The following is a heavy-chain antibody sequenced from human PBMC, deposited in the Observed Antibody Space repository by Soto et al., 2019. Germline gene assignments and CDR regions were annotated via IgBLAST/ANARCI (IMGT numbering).Heavy chain of an antibody. D-gene: IGHD6-6*01. CDR1: GFTFSSYS. J-gene: IGHJ4*02. Sequence: PGGSLRLSCAASGFTFSSYSMNWVRQAPGKGLEWVSSISSSSSYIYYADSVKGRFTISRDNAKNSLYLQMNSLRAEETAVYYCARDNLAALDYWGQGTLVTVSS. CDR3: ARDNLAALDY. CDR2: ISSSSSYI. V-gene: IGHV3-21*01.